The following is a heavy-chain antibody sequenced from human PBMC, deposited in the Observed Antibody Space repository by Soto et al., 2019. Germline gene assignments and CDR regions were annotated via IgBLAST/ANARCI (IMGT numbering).Heavy chain of an antibody. J-gene: IGHJ4*02. D-gene: IGHD3-22*01. CDR3: GERSSGHYYDY. Sequence: GGSLRLSCAASGFTFSSYAMSWVRQAPGEGLEWVSVISGGGGTTYYADSVRGRFTISRDNSKNTLYLQMNSLRAEDTAVYYCGERSSGHYYDYWGRGTLVTVSS. V-gene: IGHV3-23*01. CDR2: ISGGGGTT. CDR1: GFTFSSYA.